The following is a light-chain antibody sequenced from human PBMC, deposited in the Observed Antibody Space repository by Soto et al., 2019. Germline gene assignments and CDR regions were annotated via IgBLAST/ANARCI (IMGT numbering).Light chain of an antibody. J-gene: IGKJ1*01. CDR2: DAS. V-gene: IGKV1-5*01. CDR1: QSISSW. CDR3: QQYNSYWWT. Sequence: DIQMTQSPSTLSASVGARVTITCRASQSISSWLAWYQQKPGKAPKLLIYDASSLESGVPSRFSGSGTGTEFTRTISSLQPDDFAAYYCQQYNSYWWTFGQGTKVDIK.